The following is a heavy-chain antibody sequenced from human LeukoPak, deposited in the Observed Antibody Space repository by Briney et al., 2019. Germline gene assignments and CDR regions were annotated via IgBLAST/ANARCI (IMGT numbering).Heavy chain of an antibody. D-gene: IGHD3-9*01. CDR2: ISDDGSNK. V-gene: IGHV3-30*18. J-gene: IGHJ4*02. Sequence: TGGSLRLSCAASGFTCSSYGMHWVRQAPGKGLEWVAVISDDGSNKYYADSVKGRFTISRDNSKNTLYLQMNSLRAEDTAVYYCAKEGDILTGYYPPGYFDYWGQGTLVTVSS. CDR3: AKEGDILTGYYPPGYFDY. CDR1: GFTCSSYG.